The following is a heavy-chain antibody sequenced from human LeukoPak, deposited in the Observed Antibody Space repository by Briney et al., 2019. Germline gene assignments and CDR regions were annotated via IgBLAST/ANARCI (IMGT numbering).Heavy chain of an antibody. Sequence: PGGSLRLSCAASGFTFSNYSMNWARQAPGKGLEWVSSISSRSSYIYYADSVKGRFTISRDNSKNTLYLQMGSLRAEDMAVYYCARARLVVTAIDYWGQGTLVTVSS. CDR1: GFTFSNYS. J-gene: IGHJ4*02. CDR3: ARARLVVTAIDY. D-gene: IGHD2-21*02. CDR2: ISSRSSYI. V-gene: IGHV3-21*01.